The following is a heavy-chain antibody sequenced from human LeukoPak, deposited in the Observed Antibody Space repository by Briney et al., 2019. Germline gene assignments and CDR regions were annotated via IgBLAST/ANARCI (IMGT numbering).Heavy chain of an antibody. CDR1: NGSISSGGYY. Sequence: SQTLSLTCTVSNGSISSGGYYWSWIRQHPGKGLEWIGYIYYSGSTYYNPSLKSRVTISVDTSKNQFSLKLSSVTAADTAVYYCASRRRVRGVIMGSLDPWGQGTLVTVSS. V-gene: IGHV4-31*03. CDR2: IYYSGST. D-gene: IGHD3-10*01. J-gene: IGHJ5*02. CDR3: ASRRRVRGVIMGSLDP.